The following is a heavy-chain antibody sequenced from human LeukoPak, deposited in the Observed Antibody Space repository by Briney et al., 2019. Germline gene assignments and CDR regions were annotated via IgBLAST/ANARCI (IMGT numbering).Heavy chain of an antibody. D-gene: IGHD5-12*01. V-gene: IGHV3-23*01. CDR2: ISGGGGVT. Sequence: GGSLRLSCAASGFTFSSYAMSWVRQAPGKGLEWVSSISGGGGVTYYADSVRGRFTISRDNSKNTVYLQMNSLRAEDTAVYYCAKDPRVATIEIFDYWGQGTLVTVSS. J-gene: IGHJ4*02. CDR1: GFTFSSYA. CDR3: AKDPRVATIEIFDY.